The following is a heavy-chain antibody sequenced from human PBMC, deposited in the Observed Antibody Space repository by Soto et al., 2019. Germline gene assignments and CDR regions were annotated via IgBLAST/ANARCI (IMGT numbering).Heavy chain of an antibody. CDR2: IDWDDDK. CDR1: GFSLSTSGMC. CDR3: ARMGQYYDILTGYWSGYYFDY. Sequence: SGPTLVNPTQTVTLTCTFSGFSLSTSGMCVSWIRQPPGKALEWLARIDWDDDKYYSTSLKTRLTISKDTSKNQVVLTMTNMDPVDTATYYCARMGQYYDILTGYWSGYYFDYWGQGTLVTVSS. J-gene: IGHJ4*02. V-gene: IGHV2-70*11. D-gene: IGHD3-9*01.